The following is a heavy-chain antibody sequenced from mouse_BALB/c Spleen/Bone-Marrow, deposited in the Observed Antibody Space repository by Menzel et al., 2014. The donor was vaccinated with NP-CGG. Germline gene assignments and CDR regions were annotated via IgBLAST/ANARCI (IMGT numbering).Heavy chain of an antibody. Sequence: QVQLKESGAELVRPGTSVKVSCKASGYAFTNYLIEWVKQRPGQGLEWIGVINPGSGGTNYNEKFKGKATLTADKSSSTAYMQLSNLTSDDSAVYFCARGITTGYFDYWGQGTTLTVSS. D-gene: IGHD1-1*01. CDR1: GYAFTNYL. CDR3: ARGITTGYFDY. CDR2: INPGSGGT. J-gene: IGHJ2*01. V-gene: IGHV1-54*01.